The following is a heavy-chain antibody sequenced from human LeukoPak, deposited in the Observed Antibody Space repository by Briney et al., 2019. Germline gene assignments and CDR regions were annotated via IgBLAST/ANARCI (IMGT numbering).Heavy chain of an antibody. J-gene: IGHJ6*02. Sequence: SETLSLTCTVSGSSISSYYWSWIRQPPGKGLEWIGYIYYSGSTNYNPSLKSRVTISVDTSKNQFSLKLSSVTAADTAVYYCARVRPYSSGWYPTDYYYYGMDVWGQGTTVTVSS. CDR3: ARVRPYSSGWYPTDYYYYGMDV. D-gene: IGHD6-19*01. CDR1: GSSISSYY. CDR2: IYYSGST. V-gene: IGHV4-59*01.